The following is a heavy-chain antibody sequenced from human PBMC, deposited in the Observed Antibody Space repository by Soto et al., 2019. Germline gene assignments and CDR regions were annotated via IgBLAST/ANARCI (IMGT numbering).Heavy chain of an antibody. CDR1: GGSISSGGYY. J-gene: IGHJ4*02. Sequence: QVQLQESGPGLVKPSQTLSLTCTVSGGSISSGGYYWSWIRQHPGKGLEWIGYIYYSGSTYYNPSLKSRVTISVETSKTQFSLKLSSVTAADTAGYCWARSQGELCNYFDYWGQGTLVSVS. CDR2: IYYSGST. V-gene: IGHV4-31*03. D-gene: IGHD3-16*01. CDR3: ARSQGELCNYFDY.